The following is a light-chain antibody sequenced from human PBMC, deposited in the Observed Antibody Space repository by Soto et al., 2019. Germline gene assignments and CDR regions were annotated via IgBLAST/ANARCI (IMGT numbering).Light chain of an antibody. V-gene: IGKV1-39*01. CDR1: QSSSSY. Sequence: DIQMTQSPSSLSASVGDRVTITCRASQSSSSYFNWYQQKPGKAPKLLIYAASSLQNGVPPRFSGSGSGTDFTLTISSLQPEDAATYYCQQSDSTPFTFGGGTKVEIK. J-gene: IGKJ4*01. CDR3: QQSDSTPFT. CDR2: AAS.